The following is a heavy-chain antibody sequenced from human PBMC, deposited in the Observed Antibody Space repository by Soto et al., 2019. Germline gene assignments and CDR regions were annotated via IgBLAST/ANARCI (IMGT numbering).Heavy chain of an antibody. CDR2: INPNSGGT. J-gene: IGHJ4*02. D-gene: IGHD3-10*01. CDR1: GYTFTGYC. V-gene: IGHV1-2*02. Sequence: GASVKVSCKASGYTFTGYCMHWVRQAPGQGLEWMGWINPNSGGTNYAQKFQGRVTMTRDTSISTAYMELSRLRSDDTAVYYCARAPSFQAENDYWGQGTLVTAPQ. CDR3: ARAPSFQAENDY.